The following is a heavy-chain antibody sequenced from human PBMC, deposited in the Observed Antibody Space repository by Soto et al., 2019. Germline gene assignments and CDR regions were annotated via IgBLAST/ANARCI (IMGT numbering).Heavy chain of an antibody. V-gene: IGHV1-8*01. CDR2: MNPKSGNT. D-gene: IGHD3-10*01. J-gene: IGHJ4*02. CDR1: GYTFTSYD. CDR3: ARGRFTMVRGVINGVPDY. Sequence: QVKLVQSGAEVKKPGASVKVSCKASGYTFTSYDINWVRQATGQGLEWMGWMNPKSGNTGYAQKIQGRVTMTRNTSISTAYMELSSLRSEDTAVYYCARGRFTMVRGVINGVPDYWGQGTLVTVSS.